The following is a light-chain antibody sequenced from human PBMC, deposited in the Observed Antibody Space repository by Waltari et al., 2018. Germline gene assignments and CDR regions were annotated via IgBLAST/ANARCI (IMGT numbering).Light chain of an antibody. Sequence: DIQMTQSPSTLSASVGDRVTITCRASQSISWWLAWYQRKPGKAPNLLIYRAYSLESGVPSWFSGSGSVTEFTLTISSLQPDDVATYYCQQYNSYATFGGGTKVEIK. V-gene: IGKV1-5*03. CDR2: RAY. J-gene: IGKJ4*01. CDR1: QSISWW. CDR3: QQYNSYAT.